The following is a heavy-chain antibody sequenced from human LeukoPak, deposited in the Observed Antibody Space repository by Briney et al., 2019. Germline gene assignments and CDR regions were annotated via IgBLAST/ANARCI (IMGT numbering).Heavy chain of an antibody. Sequence: PSETLSLTCTVSGGSISSSYYWGWIRQPPGKGLEWIGEIYHSGSTNYNPSLKSRVTISVDKSKNQFSLKLSSVTAADTAVYYCARYDSSGYYHDYWGQGTLVTVSS. CDR3: ARYDSSGYYHDY. CDR1: GGSISSSYY. V-gene: IGHV4-4*02. CDR2: IYHSGST. J-gene: IGHJ4*02. D-gene: IGHD3-22*01.